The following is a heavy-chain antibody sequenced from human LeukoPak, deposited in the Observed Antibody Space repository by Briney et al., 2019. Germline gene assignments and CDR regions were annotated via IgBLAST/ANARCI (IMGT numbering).Heavy chain of an antibody. D-gene: IGHD3-16*01. CDR1: GFTFSSYS. Sequence: SGGSLRLSCAASGFTFSSYSMNWVRQAPGKGLEWVSSISSSSSYIYYADSVKGRFTISRDNAKNSLYLQMNSLRAEDTAVYYCARCGGSYYYYYYMDVWGKGTTVTVSS. CDR3: ARCGGSYYYYYYMDV. J-gene: IGHJ6*03. CDR2: ISSSSSYI. V-gene: IGHV3-21*01.